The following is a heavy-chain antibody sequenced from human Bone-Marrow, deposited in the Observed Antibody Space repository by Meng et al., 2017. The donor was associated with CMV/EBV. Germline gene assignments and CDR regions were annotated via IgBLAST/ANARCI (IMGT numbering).Heavy chain of an antibody. J-gene: IGHJ6*02. V-gene: IGHV3-74*01. D-gene: IGHD2-2*03. CDR3: ARDGYCSSTSCYHGMDV. CDR1: GFTFSSYW. CDR2: INSDGSST. Sequence: GESLKISCAASGFTFSSYWMHWVRQAPGKGLVWVSRINSDGSSTSYADSVKGRFTISRDNAKNTLHLQMNSLRAEDTAVYYCARDGYCSSTSCYHGMDVWGQGTTVTVSS.